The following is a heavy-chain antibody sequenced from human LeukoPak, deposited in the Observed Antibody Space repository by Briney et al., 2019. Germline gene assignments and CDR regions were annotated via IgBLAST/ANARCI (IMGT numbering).Heavy chain of an antibody. J-gene: IGHJ4*02. CDR2: INHSGST. CDR1: GGSFSGYY. V-gene: IGHV4-34*01. D-gene: IGHD3-16*02. CDR3: ARADVITFGGVIAN. Sequence: SETLSLTCAVYGGSFSGYYWSWIRQPPGKGLEWIGEINHSGSTNYNPSLKSRVTISVDTSKNQFSLKLSSVTAADTAVYYCARADVITFGGVIANWGQGTLVTVSS.